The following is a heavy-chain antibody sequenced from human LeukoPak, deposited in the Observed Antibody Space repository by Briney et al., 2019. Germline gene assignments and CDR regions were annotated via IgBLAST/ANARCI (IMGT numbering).Heavy chain of an antibody. Sequence: GGPLRLSCSASGFTFSSYAMHWVRQAPGKGLEYVSVISSNGGSTDYPDSVKGRLANSRDNSKNTLCLQMSSLRPEDTAVYYCVKGGVAVAGTGNWFDPWGQGTLVIVSS. D-gene: IGHD6-19*01. V-gene: IGHV3-64D*06. J-gene: IGHJ5*02. CDR1: GFTFSSYA. CDR2: ISSNGGST. CDR3: VKGGVAVAGTGNWFDP.